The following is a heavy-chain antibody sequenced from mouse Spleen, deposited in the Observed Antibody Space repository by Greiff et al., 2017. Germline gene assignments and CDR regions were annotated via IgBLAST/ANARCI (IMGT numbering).Heavy chain of an antibody. J-gene: IGHJ1*03. CDR1: GFNIKDYY. CDR2: IDPEDGET. Sequence: VQLKESGAELVKPGASVKLSCTASGFNIKDYYMHWVKQRTEQGLEWIGRIDPEDGETKYAPKFQGKATITADTSSNTAYLQLSSLTSEDTAVYYCARETLRGYYDFDVWGTGTTVTVSS. V-gene: IGHV14-2*01. CDR3: ARETLRGYYDFDV. D-gene: IGHD2-3*01.